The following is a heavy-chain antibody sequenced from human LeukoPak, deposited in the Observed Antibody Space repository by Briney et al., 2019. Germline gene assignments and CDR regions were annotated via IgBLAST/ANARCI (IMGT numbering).Heavy chain of an antibody. Sequence: NPSETLSLTCTVSGGSISGYYYNWIRQPPGKGLEWIGYIYYSRSTIYSPSLQGRVTILIDTSKNQFSLNLSSVTAADTAVYYCARSGVGGAYWGQGTLVTVSS. CDR1: GGSISGYY. CDR3: ARSGVGGAY. J-gene: IGHJ4*02. D-gene: IGHD1-26*01. V-gene: IGHV4-59*01. CDR2: IYYSRST.